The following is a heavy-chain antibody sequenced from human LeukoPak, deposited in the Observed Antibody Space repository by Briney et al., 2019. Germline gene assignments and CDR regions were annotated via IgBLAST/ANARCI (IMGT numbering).Heavy chain of an antibody. Sequence: SQTLSLTCTVSGGSISSGSYYWSWIRRPAGKGLEWIGRIYTSGSTNYNPSLKSRVTISVDTSKNQLSLKLSSVTAADTAVYYCARVGYCSGGSCYEGHDAFDIWGQGTMVTVSS. CDR1: GGSISSGSYY. CDR2: IYTSGST. J-gene: IGHJ3*02. V-gene: IGHV4-61*02. D-gene: IGHD2-15*01. CDR3: ARVGYCSGGSCYEGHDAFDI.